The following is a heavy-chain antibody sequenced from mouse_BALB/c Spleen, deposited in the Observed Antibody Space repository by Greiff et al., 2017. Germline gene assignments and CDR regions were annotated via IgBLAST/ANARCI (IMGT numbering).Heavy chain of an antibody. D-gene: IGHD2-3*01. J-gene: IGHJ3*01. CDR1: GYSITSDYA. V-gene: IGHV3-2*02. Sequence: VQLQQSGPGLVKPSQSLSLTCTVTGYSITSDYAWTWIRQFPGNKLEWMGYISYSGSTSYNPSLKSRISITRDTSKNQFFLQLNSVTTEDTATYYCARRSYDGYPAWFAYWGQGTLVTVSA. CDR2: ISYSGST. CDR3: ARRSYDGYPAWFAY.